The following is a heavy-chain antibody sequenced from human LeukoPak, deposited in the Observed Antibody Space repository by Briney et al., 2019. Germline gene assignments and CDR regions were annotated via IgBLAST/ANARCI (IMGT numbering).Heavy chain of an antibody. CDR1: GYTFTSYG. J-gene: IGHJ4*02. Sequence: ASVKVSCKASGYTFTSYGINWVRQATGQGLEWMGWMNPNSGNTGYEQKFQGRVTMTRNTSISTAYMELSSLRSEDTAVYYCARSGFAGVFLDYWGQGTLVTVSS. CDR2: MNPNSGNT. CDR3: ARSGFAGVFLDY. V-gene: IGHV1-8*02. D-gene: IGHD2-8*01.